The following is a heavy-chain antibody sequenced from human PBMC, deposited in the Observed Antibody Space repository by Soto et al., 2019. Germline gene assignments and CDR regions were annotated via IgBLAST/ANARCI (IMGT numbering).Heavy chain of an antibody. J-gene: IGHJ4*02. Sequence: GGSLRLSCASSGFIFISYWMHWVRQAPGKGLVWVSRIKGDGSETNYADSVKGRFTISRDNAKNTLYLQLNSLRAEDTAVYYCLRGNSGYGNFDYWGQGTRVTVSS. CDR1: GFIFISYW. V-gene: IGHV3-74*01. D-gene: IGHD5-12*01. CDR2: IKGDGSET. CDR3: LRGNSGYGNFDY.